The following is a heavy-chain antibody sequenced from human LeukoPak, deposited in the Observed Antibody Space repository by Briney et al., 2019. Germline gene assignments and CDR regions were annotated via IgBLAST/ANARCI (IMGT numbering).Heavy chain of an antibody. CDR1: GFTFSSYG. CDR3: ANGRRKWVAGPHYFDY. Sequence: PGGSLRLSCAASGFTFSSYGMHWVRQAPGKGLEWVAVISYDGSNKYYADSVKGRFTISRDNSKNTLYLQMNSLRAEDTAVYYCANGRRKWVAGPHYFDYWGQGTLVTVSS. CDR2: ISYDGSNK. V-gene: IGHV3-30*18. J-gene: IGHJ4*02. D-gene: IGHD6-19*01.